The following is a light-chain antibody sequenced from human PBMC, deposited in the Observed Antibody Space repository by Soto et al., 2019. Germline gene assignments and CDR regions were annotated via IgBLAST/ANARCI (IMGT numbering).Light chain of an antibody. V-gene: IGKV1-39*01. J-gene: IGKJ1*01. CDR2: AAS. CDR1: QTISRY. CDR3: QQTYSNLWT. Sequence: DIQLTQSPSSLSTSVGDRVTITCRASQTISRYLNWYQQKPGTAPKLLIYAASTLQSGVPSRFSGSGSGTDFTLTISSLQPEDFASYYCQQTYSNLWTFGQGTKVEIK.